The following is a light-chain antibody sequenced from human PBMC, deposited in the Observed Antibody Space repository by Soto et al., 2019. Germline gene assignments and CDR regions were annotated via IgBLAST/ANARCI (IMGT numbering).Light chain of an antibody. V-gene: IGLV2-14*01. CDR1: SSDSGAYNY. Sequence: QSALTQPASVSGSPGQSITISCAGTSSDSGAYNYVSWYQQYPGKAPKLMIHDVSNRPSGVSNRFSGSKSGNTASLTISGLQAEDEADYYCSSHTSTTLVVFGGGTKLTVL. CDR3: SSHTSTTLVV. J-gene: IGLJ2*01. CDR2: DVS.